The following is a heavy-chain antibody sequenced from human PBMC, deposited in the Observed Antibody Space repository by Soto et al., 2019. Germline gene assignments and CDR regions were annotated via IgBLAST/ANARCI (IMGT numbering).Heavy chain of an antibody. CDR3: ARVLEMGSGSYYYYYYFGMDV. V-gene: IGHV1-3*01. J-gene: IGHJ6*02. CDR1: GYTFTSNA. D-gene: IGHD3-10*01. CDR2: INAGNGNT. Sequence: QVQLVQSGAEVKKPGASVKVSCKASGYTFTSNAMHWVRQAPGQRLEWMGCINAGNGNTKYSQKFQGRVTITRDTAASTAYMELSSLRSEDTAVYYCARVLEMGSGSYYYYYYFGMDVWGQGTTVTVSS.